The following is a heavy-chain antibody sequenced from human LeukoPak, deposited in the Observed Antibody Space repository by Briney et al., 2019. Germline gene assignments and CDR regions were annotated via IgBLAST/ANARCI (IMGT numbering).Heavy chain of an antibody. V-gene: IGHV4-59*01. CDR3: ARVPVAYYYYYMDV. CDR1: GGSISSYY. CDR2: IYYSGST. D-gene: IGHD4-23*01. Sequence: PSETLSLTCTVSGGSISSYYWSWLRQPPGKGLEWIGYIYYSGSTNYNPSLKSRVTISVDTSKNQFSLKLSSVTAADTAVYYCARVPVAYYYYYMDVWGKGTTVTISS. J-gene: IGHJ6*03.